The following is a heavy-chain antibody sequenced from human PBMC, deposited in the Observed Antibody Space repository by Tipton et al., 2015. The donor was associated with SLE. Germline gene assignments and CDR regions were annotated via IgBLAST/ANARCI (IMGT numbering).Heavy chain of an antibody. CDR1: GYSIRNGYF. Sequence: TLSLTCTVSGYSIRNGYFWGWIRQPPGKGLEWIGSIYHSGSTYYKSSLKSRVTISVDTSKNQFSLKLNSVTAADTAVYYCARDLAIFGVVPFNYMDIWGKGTTVTVSS. V-gene: IGHV4-38-2*02. CDR2: IYHSGST. J-gene: IGHJ6*03. CDR3: ARDLAIFGVVPFNYMDI. D-gene: IGHD3-3*01.